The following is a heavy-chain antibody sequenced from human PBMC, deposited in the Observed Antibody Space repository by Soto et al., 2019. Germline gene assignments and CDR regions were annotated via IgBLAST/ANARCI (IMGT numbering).Heavy chain of an antibody. V-gene: IGHV4-39*01. CDR1: GGSISSSSYY. Sequence: QLQLQESGPGLVKPSETLSLTCTVSGGSISSSSYYWGWIRQPPGKGLEWIGSIYYSGSTYYNPSLKSRVPISVHTSKSQFSLKLSSVTAADTAVYYCARYYPPGRYYYGSGSYYGHYYFDYWGQGTLVAVAS. J-gene: IGHJ4*02. CDR3: ARYYPPGRYYYGSGSYYGHYYFDY. D-gene: IGHD3-10*01. CDR2: IYYSGST.